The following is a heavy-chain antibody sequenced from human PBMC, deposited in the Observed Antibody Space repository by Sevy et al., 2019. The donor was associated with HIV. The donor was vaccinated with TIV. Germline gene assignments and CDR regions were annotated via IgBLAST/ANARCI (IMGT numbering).Heavy chain of an antibody. V-gene: IGHV3-7*01. CDR1: GFTFSSYW. CDR2: IKQDGSEK. J-gene: IGHJ6*02. CDR3: ARERGYDFWSGYYRVDYYYYGMDV. D-gene: IGHD3-3*01. Sequence: GGSLRLSCAASGFTFSSYWMSWVRQAPGKGLEWVANIKQDGSEKYYVDSVKGRFTISRDNAKNSLYLQMNRLGAEDTAVYYCARERGYDFWSGYYRVDYYYYGMDVWGQGTTVTVSS.